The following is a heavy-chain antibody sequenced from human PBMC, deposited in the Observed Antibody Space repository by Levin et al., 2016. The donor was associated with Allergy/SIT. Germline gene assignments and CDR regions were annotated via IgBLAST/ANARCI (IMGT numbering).Heavy chain of an antibody. CDR2: IIAIVGTT. CDR3: ARGLRGTTQNDY. J-gene: IGHJ4*02. Sequence: WVRQAPGQGLEWMGGIIAIVGTTKYAQKFQGRVTITADKSTRTTYMELSSLRPDDTAVYYCARGLRGTTQNDYWGQGTLVTVSS. V-gene: IGHV1-69*06. D-gene: IGHD1-14*01.